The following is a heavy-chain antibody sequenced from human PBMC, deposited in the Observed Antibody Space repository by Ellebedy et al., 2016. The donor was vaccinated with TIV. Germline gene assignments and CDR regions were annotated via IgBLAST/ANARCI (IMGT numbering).Heavy chain of an antibody. CDR1: GFTFSSYG. CDR2: IWYDGSNK. V-gene: IGHV3-33*01. J-gene: IGHJ6*02. D-gene: IGHD1-7*01. Sequence: GGSLRLXXAASGFTFSSYGMHWVRQAPGKGLEWVAVIWYDGSNKYYADSVKGRFTISRDNSKNTLFLQMNSLRAEDTAVYYCARDTITGTIRSVGTKVDYGLDVWGQGTTVTVSS. CDR3: ARDTITGTIRSVGTKVDYGLDV.